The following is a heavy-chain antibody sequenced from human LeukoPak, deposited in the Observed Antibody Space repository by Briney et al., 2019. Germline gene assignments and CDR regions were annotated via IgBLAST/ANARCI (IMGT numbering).Heavy chain of an antibody. V-gene: IGHV3-7*01. CDR2: IKEDGSTT. D-gene: IGHD3-22*01. J-gene: IGHJ4*02. CDR1: GFTFSTHW. CDR3: APQTMILVL. Sequence: PGGSLRLSCVASGFTFSTHWVSWVRQAPGKGLEWVANIKEDGSTTDYVDSVKGRFTISRDNAKNSVFLQMNSLRAEDTAVYYRAPQTMILVLGGQGTLVTVSS.